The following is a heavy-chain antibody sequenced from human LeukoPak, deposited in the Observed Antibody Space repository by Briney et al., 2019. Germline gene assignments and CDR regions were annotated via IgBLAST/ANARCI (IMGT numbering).Heavy chain of an antibody. CDR3: ARRRDYGDYYFDY. J-gene: IGHJ4*02. CDR2: IYYSGST. D-gene: IGHD4-17*01. Sequence: SETLSLTCTVSGGSISSYYWSWIRQPPGKGLEWIGYIYYSGSTNYNPSLKSRVTISVDTSKNQFSLKLSSVTAADTAVYYCARRRDYGDYYFDYWGQGTLVTVSS. V-gene: IGHV4-59*01. CDR1: GGSISSYY.